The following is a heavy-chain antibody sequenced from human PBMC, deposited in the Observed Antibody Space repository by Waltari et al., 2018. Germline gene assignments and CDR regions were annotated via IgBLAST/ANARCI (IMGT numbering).Heavy chain of an antibody. V-gene: IGHV3-7*01. CDR3: ARSGFCTGDSCFSAFYYFDY. CDR1: GVSCKYYW. Sequence: EVRLVESGGGLVQPGGSLRLSCVASGVSCKYYWMTWVRQAPGKGLEWVANIKQDGSERYSVDSVKGRFTISRDNTNNSLYLQMNSLRAEDTALYYCARSGFCTGDSCFSAFYYFDYWGPGILVTVSS. D-gene: IGHD2-15*01. J-gene: IGHJ4*02. CDR2: IKQDGSER.